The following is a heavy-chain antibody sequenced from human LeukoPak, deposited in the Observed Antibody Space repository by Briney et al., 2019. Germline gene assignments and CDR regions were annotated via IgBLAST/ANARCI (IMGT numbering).Heavy chain of an antibody. Sequence: SETLSLTCTVSGGSISSSSYYWGWIRQPPGKGLEGIGSIYYSGSTYYNPSLKSRVTISFDTSKNQFSLKLSSVTAADTAVYYCAGHIVLPGNYGMDVWGQGTTVTVS. CDR1: GGSISSSSYY. D-gene: IGHD3-10*01. CDR2: IYYSGST. V-gene: IGHV4-39*01. J-gene: IGHJ6*02. CDR3: AGHIVLPGNYGMDV.